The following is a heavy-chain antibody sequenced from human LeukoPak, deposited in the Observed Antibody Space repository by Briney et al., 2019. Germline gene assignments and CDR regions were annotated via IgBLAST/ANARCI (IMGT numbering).Heavy chain of an antibody. Sequence: SQTLSLTCAISGDSVSSNSAAWNWIRQSPSRGLEWLGRTYYRSKWYNDYAVSVKSRITINPDTSKNQFSLQLNSVTPEDTAVYYCARGPRGDRYXGYYXYGMDVXGQGTTVTVSS. CDR3: ARGPRGDRYXGYYXYGMDV. V-gene: IGHV6-1*01. CDR2: TYYRSKWYN. J-gene: IGHJ6*02. D-gene: IGHD3-16*02. CDR1: GDSVSSNSAA.